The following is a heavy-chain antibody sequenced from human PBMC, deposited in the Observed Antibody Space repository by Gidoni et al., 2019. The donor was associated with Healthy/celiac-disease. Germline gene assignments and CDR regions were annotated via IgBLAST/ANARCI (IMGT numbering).Heavy chain of an antibody. Sequence: QVQLQESGPGLVKPSETLSLPCTVPGGSISSYYWSWIRQPPGKGLEWIGYIYYSGSTNYNPSLKSRVTISVDTSKNQFSLKLSSVTAADTAVYYCARGHSSSPVDYWGQGTLVTVSS. J-gene: IGHJ4*02. CDR2: IYYSGST. CDR1: GGSISSYY. D-gene: IGHD6-6*01. V-gene: IGHV4-59*01. CDR3: ARGHSSSPVDY.